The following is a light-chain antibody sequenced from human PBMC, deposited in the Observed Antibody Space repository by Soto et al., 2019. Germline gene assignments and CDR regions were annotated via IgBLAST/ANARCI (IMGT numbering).Light chain of an antibody. CDR3: QQYGSSPYT. CDR2: VTS. CDR1: QSVSSSY. Sequence: EIVLTQSPGTLSLSPGERATLSCRASQSVSSSYLAWYQQKPGQAPRLLIYVTSSRATGIPDRFSGSGSGTDFTLTISRLEPEDFAFYYCQQYGSSPYTFGQGTKLEIK. V-gene: IGKV3-20*01. J-gene: IGKJ2*01.